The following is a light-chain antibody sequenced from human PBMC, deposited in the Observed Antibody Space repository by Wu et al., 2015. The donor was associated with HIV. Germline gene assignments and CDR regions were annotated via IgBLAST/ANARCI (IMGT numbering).Light chain of an antibody. CDR2: DAS. J-gene: IGKJ4*01. V-gene: IGKV1-33*01. CDR3: QQYKNPSLST. CDR1: QDISNY. Sequence: DIQMTQSPSSLSASVGDRVTISCQASQDISNYLNWYQQKVGKAPRLLIYDASNLEAGVPSGLSGSGSGTNFTFTISSLQPEDIATYYCQQYKNPSLSTFGEGPRWRSN.